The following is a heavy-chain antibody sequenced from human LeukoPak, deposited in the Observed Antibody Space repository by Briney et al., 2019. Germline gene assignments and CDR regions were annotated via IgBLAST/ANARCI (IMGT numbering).Heavy chain of an antibody. V-gene: IGHV1-18*01. Sequence: ASVKVSCKASGYTFSNYGITWVRQAPGQGLEWMGWISRYNGNTNFAQKLQGRVSMTTDTSTYTSDMELRSLRSDDTAVYYCARSLGDSSGYYPLPFDYWGQGTLVIVSS. CDR3: ARSLGDSSGYYPLPFDY. D-gene: IGHD3-22*01. CDR2: ISRYNGNT. J-gene: IGHJ4*02. CDR1: GYTFSNYG.